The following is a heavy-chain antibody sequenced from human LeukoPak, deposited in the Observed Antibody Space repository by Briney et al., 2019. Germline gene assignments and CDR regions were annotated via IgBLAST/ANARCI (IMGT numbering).Heavy chain of an antibody. CDR1: GGTLSSYA. CDR2: IIPIFGTA. Sequence: ASVKVSCKASGGTLSSYAISWVRQAPGQGLEWMGGIIPIFGTANYAQKFQGRVTITADESTSTAYMELSSLRSEDTAVYYCATTIVGAATPPDYYGMDVWGQGTTVTVSS. V-gene: IGHV1-69*01. J-gene: IGHJ6*02. CDR3: ATTIVGAATPPDYYGMDV. D-gene: IGHD1-26*01.